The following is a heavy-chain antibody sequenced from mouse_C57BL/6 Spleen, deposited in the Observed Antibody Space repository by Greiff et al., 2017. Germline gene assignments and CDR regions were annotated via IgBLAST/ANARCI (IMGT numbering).Heavy chain of an antibody. CDR2: ISDGGSYT. Sequence: EVKLVESGGGLVKPGGSLKLSCAASGFTFSSYAMSWVRQTPEKRLEWVATISDGGSYTYYPDNVKGRFTISRDNAKNNLYLQMSHLKSEDTAMYYCARDDYGSYFDYWGQGTTLTVSS. V-gene: IGHV5-4*01. D-gene: IGHD1-1*01. J-gene: IGHJ2*01. CDR1: GFTFSSYA. CDR3: ARDDYGSYFDY.